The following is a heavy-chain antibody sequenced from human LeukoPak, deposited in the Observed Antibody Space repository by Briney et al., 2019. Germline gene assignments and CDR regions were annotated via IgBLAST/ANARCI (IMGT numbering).Heavy chain of an antibody. D-gene: IGHD2-15*01. Sequence: PSETLSLTCAVSGYSISSGYYWGWIRQPPGKGLAWIGSIYHSGSTPYNPSLKSRVTISVDTSKTQSSLKLSSVTAADTAVYYCATSANGSCPFDYRGQGTLVTVSS. CDR1: GYSISSGYY. CDR2: IYHSGST. V-gene: IGHV4-38-2*01. CDR3: ATSANGSCPFDY. J-gene: IGHJ4*02.